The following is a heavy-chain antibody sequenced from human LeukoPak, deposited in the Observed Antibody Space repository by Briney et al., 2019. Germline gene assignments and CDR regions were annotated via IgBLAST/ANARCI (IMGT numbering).Heavy chain of an antibody. CDR2: IYYSGST. V-gene: IGHV4-59*08. Sequence: PSETLSLTCTVSGGSISSYYWSWIRQPPGKGLEWIGYIYYSGSTNYNPSLRSRGTISVDTSKNQFSLKLSSVTAADTAVYYCARHVKEFGDQSGMAWGQGTLVTVSS. CDR3: ARHVKEFGDQSGMA. D-gene: IGHD4-17*01. CDR1: GGSISSYY. J-gene: IGHJ5*02.